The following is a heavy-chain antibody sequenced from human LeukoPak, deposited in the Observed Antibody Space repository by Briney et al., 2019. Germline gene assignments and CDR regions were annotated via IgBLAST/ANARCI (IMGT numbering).Heavy chain of an antibody. CDR2: ISSSSSYI. J-gene: IGHJ4*02. V-gene: IGHV3-21*01. Sequence: TGGSLRLSCAASGFSFRSYAMNWVRQAPGKGLEWVSSISSSSSYIYYADSVKGRFTISRDNAKNSLYLQMNSLRAEDTAVYYCARDTRVMGGYDNFDYWGQGTLVTVSS. D-gene: IGHD5-12*01. CDR1: GFSFRSYA. CDR3: ARDTRVMGGYDNFDY.